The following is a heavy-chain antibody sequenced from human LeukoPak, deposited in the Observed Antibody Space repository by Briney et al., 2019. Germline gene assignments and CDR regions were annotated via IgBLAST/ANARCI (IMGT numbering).Heavy chain of an antibody. CDR3: ARQAIWSGYNYFDY. D-gene: IGHD3-3*01. V-gene: IGHV5-51*01. CDR2: IYPGDSDT. Sequence: GASLKISCKGSGSRFTSYWIGWVRPMPGKGLEWMGIIYPGDSDTRYSPSFQGQVTISADKSISTAYLQWSSLKASDTAMYYCARQAIWSGYNYFDYWGQGTLVTVSS. CDR1: GSRFTSYW. J-gene: IGHJ4*02.